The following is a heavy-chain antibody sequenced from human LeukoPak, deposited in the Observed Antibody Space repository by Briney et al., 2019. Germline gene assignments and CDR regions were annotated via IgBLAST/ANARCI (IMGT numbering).Heavy chain of an antibody. J-gene: IGHJ4*02. D-gene: IGHD3-10*01. Sequence: GRSLRLSCAASGFTFSSYGMHWVRQAPGKGLEWVAGISDSGGRTNYADSVKGRFTISRDNPKNTLYLQMNSLRVEDTAVYFCAKRGVVIRVFLVGYHKEAYYFDSWGQGALVTVSS. CDR3: AKRGVVIRVFLVGYHKEAYYFDS. V-gene: IGHV3-23*01. CDR1: GFTFSSYG. CDR2: ISDSGGRT.